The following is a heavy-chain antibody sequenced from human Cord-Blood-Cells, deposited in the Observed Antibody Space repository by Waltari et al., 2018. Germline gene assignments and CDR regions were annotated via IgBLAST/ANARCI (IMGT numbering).Heavy chain of an antibody. CDR3: ARQRVGTYYDFWSGYYYFDY. J-gene: IGHJ4*02. V-gene: IGHV3-7*01. Sequence: EVQLVESGGGLVQPGGSLRLSCEASGFTFGSYWIRCVRQAPGMGLEWVANIKQDGSEKYYVDSVKGRFTISRDNAKNSLYLQMNSLRAEDTAVYYCARQRVGTYYDFWSGYYYFDYWGQGTLVTVSS. CDR1: GFTFGSYW. D-gene: IGHD3-3*01. CDR2: IKQDGSEK.